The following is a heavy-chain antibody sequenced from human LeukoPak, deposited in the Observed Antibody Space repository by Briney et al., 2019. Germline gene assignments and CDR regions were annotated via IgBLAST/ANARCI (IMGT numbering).Heavy chain of an antibody. V-gene: IGHV3-7*01. J-gene: IGHJ4*02. CDR3: AGSSGWLFDY. Sequence: GGSLRLPCVGSGFTFSKYWMNWVRQAPGKGLEWVANIKEDGSQIYYVDSVRGRFTISRDNAKNSVYLQMNSLRAEDTAVYYCAGSSGWLFDYWGQGSLVAVSP. CDR1: GFTFSKYW. D-gene: IGHD6-19*01. CDR2: IKEDGSQI.